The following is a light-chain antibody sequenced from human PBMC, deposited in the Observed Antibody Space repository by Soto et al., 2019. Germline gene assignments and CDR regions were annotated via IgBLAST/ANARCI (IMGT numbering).Light chain of an antibody. CDR3: CSYSPTSTFV. CDR2: EAD. Sequence: QSALTQPASVSGSPGQSVTISCTGTSSDLGSYNLVSWYQQHPGKAPKLLICEADKRPSGVSNRFSGSKSGTTASLTISGLRAEDEADYYCCSYSPTSTFVFGGGTKLTVL. J-gene: IGLJ2*01. V-gene: IGLV2-23*02. CDR1: SSDLGSYNL.